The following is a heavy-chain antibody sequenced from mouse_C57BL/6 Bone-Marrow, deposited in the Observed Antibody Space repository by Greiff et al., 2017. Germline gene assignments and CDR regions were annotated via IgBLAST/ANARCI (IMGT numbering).Heavy chain of an antibody. CDR1: EYEFPSHD. CDR3: ERRGGTRYYYAMDY. J-gene: IGHJ4*01. Sequence: EVMLVESGGGLVQPGESLKLSCESNEYEFPSHDMSWVRKTPEKRLELVAAINSDGGSTYYPDTMERRFIISRDNTKKTLYLQMSSLRSEDTAVYYCERRGGTRYYYAMDYWGQGTSVTVSS. CDR2: INSDGGST. V-gene: IGHV5-2*03.